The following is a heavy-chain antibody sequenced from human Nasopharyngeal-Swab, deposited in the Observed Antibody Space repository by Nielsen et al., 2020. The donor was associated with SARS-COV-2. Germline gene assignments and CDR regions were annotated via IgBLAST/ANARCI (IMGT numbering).Heavy chain of an antibody. Sequence: GVLKISCAASGFTVSSNYMSWFRQAPGKGLEWVSVIYSGGSTYYADSVKGRFTISRDNSKNTLYLQMNSLRAEDTAVYYCARDGTGTTRKNGWFDPWGQGTLVTVSS. V-gene: IGHV3-66*01. CDR3: ARDGTGTTRKNGWFDP. D-gene: IGHD1-1*01. CDR2: IYSGGST. J-gene: IGHJ5*02. CDR1: GFTVSSNY.